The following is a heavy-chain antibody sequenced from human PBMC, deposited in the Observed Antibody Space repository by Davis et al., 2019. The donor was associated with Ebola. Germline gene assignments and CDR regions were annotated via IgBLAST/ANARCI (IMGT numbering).Heavy chain of an antibody. J-gene: IGHJ2*01. Sequence: GESLKISCAASGFTFSSYAMSWVRQAPGKGLEWVSTISVGVGGTFYADSVKGRFTISSDNSKNTVFLQMSSLRAEDTAVYYCARHVNGDFWYFDLWGRGTRVTVSS. D-gene: IGHD4-17*01. V-gene: IGHV3-23*01. CDR3: ARHVNGDFWYFDL. CDR2: ISVGVGGT. CDR1: GFTFSSYA.